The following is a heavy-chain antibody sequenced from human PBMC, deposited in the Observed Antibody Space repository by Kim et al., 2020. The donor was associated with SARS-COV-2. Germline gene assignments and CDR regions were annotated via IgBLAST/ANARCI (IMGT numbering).Heavy chain of an antibody. CDR2: IYYSGST. CDR1: GGSISSSSYY. CDR3: ASLSYYYDSSGYYYHSHSFQH. V-gene: IGHV4-39*01. Sequence: SETLSLTCTVSGGSISSSSYYWGWIRQPPGKGLEWIGSIYYSGSTYYNPSLKSRVTISVDTSKNQFSLKLSSVTAADTAVYYCASLSYYYDSSGYYYHSHSFQHWGQGTLVTVSS. D-gene: IGHD3-22*01. J-gene: IGHJ1*01.